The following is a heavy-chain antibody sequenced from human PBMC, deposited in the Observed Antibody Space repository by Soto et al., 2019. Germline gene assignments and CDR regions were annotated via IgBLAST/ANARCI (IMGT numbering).Heavy chain of an antibody. J-gene: IGHJ3*01. V-gene: IGHV3-53*01. D-gene: IGHD1-1*01. CDR3: ASWHEREHAYDV. CDR1: GFTVSGKRY. Sequence: PGGSLRLSCAAFGFTVSGKRYVAWVRQAPGKGLEWISALYDVDGTFYADSVKGRFTTSSDSSKTTVYLQMNGLRPDDTAVYYCASWHEREHAYDVWGRGTTVTV. CDR2: LYDVDGT.